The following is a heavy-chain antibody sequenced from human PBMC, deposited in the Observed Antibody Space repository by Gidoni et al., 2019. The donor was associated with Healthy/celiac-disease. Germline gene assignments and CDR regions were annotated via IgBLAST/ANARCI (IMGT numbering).Heavy chain of an antibody. CDR1: GGSISTGDYY. J-gene: IGHJ6*02. V-gene: IGHV4-30-4*01. Sequence: QLQLQESCPGLLTPSQTLSLTFTVSGGSISTGDYYWSWIRQPPGKGLEWIGYIYYSGSTYYNPSLKSRVTISVDTSKNQFSLKLSSVTAADTAVYYCARGGEGYYYYYYGMDVWGQGTTVTVSS. CDR2: IYYSGST. CDR3: ARGGEGYYYYYYGMDV. D-gene: IGHD3-10*01.